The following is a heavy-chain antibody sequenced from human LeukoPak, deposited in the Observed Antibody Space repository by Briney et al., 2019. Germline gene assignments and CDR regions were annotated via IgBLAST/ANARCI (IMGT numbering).Heavy chain of an antibody. CDR3: AREYYGSGTFEDY. J-gene: IGHJ4*02. D-gene: IGHD3-10*01. CDR1: GFTFSDHY. V-gene: IGHV3-53*01. CDR2: IYSGGST. Sequence: GGSLRLSCAASGFTFSDHYMDWVRQAPGKGLEWVSVIYSGGSTYYADSVKGRFTISRDNSKNTLYLQMNSLRAEDTAVYYCAREYYGSGTFEDYWGQGTLVTVSS.